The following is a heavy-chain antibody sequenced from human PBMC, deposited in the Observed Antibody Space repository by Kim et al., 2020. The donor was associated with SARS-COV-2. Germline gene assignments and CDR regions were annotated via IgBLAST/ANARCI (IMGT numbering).Heavy chain of an antibody. J-gene: IGHJ5*02. V-gene: IGHV4-61*01. CDR3: ASRIAAAGISPFDP. D-gene: IGHD6-13*01. CDR1: GGSVSSGSYY. Sequence: SETLSLTCTVSGGSVSSGSYYWSWIRQPPGKGLEWIGYIYYSGSTNYNPSLKSRVTISVDTSKNQFSLKLSSVTAADTAVYYCASRIAAAGISPFDPWGQGTLVTVSS. CDR2: IYYSGST.